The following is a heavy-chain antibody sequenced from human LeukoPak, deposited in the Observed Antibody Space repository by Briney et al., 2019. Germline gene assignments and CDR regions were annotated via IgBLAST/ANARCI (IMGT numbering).Heavy chain of an antibody. CDR2: TYYSGST. CDR3: ARDGAPGGSAYFDY. J-gene: IGHJ4*02. D-gene: IGHD3-16*01. Sequence: TSETLSLTCTVSGGSISGYFWSWIRQPPGKGLEWIGYTYYSGSTNYNPSLKSRVTISVDTSKKQFSLKLSSVTATDTAVYYCARDGAPGGSAYFDYWGQGTLVSVSS. V-gene: IGHV4-59*01. CDR1: GGSISGYF.